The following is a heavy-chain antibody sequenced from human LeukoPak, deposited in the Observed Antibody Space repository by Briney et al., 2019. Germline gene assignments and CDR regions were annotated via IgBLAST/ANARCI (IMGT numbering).Heavy chain of an antibody. CDR1: GYTFTSYA. CDR3: ARVERIGDTAIGPFFDY. V-gene: IGHV7-4-1*02. Sequence: ASVKVSCKASGYTFTSYAMNWVRQAPGQGLEWMGWINTNTGNPTYAQGFTGRFVFSLDTSVSTAYLQISSLKAEDTAVYYCARVERIGDTAIGPFFDYWGQGTLVTVSS. D-gene: IGHD5-18*01. CDR2: INTNTGNP. J-gene: IGHJ4*02.